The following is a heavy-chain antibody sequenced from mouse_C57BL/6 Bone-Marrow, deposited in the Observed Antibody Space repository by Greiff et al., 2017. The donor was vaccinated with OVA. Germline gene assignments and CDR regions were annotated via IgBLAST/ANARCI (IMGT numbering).Heavy chain of an antibody. CDR2: IDPSDSYT. J-gene: IGHJ1*03. CDR1: GYTFTSYW. D-gene: IGHD1-1*01. Sequence: QVQLQQPGAELVKPGASVKLSCKASGYTFTSYWMQWVKQRPGQGLEWIGEIDPSDSYTNYNQKFKGKATLTVDTSSSTAYMQLSSLTSEDSAVYDCARSGYYYGSPWYFDVWGTGTTVTVSS. CDR3: ARSGYYYGSPWYFDV. V-gene: IGHV1-50*01.